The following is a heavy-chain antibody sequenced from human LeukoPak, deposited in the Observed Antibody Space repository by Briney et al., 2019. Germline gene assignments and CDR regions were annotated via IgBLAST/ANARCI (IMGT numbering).Heavy chain of an antibody. CDR2: ISSSGGST. J-gene: IGHJ4*02. D-gene: IGHD6-13*01. Sequence: GRSLRLSCAASGFTFSSYSMNWVRQAPGKGLEWVSGISSSGGSTYYADSVKGRFTISRDNSKNTIYLQMNSLRAEDTAVYYCAKDKQQLASFDYWGQGTLVTVSS. CDR3: AKDKQQLASFDY. V-gene: IGHV3-23*01. CDR1: GFTFSSYS.